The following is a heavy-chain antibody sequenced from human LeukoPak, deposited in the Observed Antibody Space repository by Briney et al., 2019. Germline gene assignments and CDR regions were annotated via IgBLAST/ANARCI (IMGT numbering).Heavy chain of an antibody. CDR1: GGSISSYD. Sequence: PSETLSLTCTVSGGSISSYDWSWIRQPPGKGLEWIGDIYYSGSTNYNPSLKTRVTISVDTSKNQFSLKLSSVTAADTAVYYCERDVYGDYGSAFDIWGQGTMVTVSS. V-gene: IGHV4-59*01. CDR3: ERDVYGDYGSAFDI. D-gene: IGHD4-17*01. J-gene: IGHJ3*02. CDR2: IYYSGST.